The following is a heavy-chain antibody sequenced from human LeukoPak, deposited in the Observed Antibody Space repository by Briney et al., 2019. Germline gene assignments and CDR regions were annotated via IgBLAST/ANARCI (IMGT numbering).Heavy chain of an antibody. V-gene: IGHV3-23*01. Sequence: QPGGSLRLSCAASGCTFSSYAMSWVRQAPGKGLEWVSAISGSGGSTYYADSVKGRFTISRDNSKNTLYLQVNSLRAEDTAVYYCAGRGSTSWLNPAYFDYWGQGTLVTVSS. CDR3: AGRGSTSWLNPAYFDY. D-gene: IGHD2-2*01. J-gene: IGHJ4*02. CDR1: GCTFSSYA. CDR2: ISGSGGST.